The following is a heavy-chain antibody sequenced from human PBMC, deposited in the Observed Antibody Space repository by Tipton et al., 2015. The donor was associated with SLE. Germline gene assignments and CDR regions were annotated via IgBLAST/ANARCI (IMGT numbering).Heavy chain of an antibody. D-gene: IGHD7-27*01. Sequence: LSLTCAASGFTVSSNYMSWVRQAPGKGLEWVSVIYSGGSTYYADSVKGRFTISRDNSKNTLYLQMNSLRAEDTAVYYCARSILGPNDAFDIWGQGTMVTVSS. J-gene: IGHJ3*02. CDR3: ARSILGPNDAFDI. V-gene: IGHV3-66*01. CDR1: GFTVSSNY. CDR2: IYSGGST.